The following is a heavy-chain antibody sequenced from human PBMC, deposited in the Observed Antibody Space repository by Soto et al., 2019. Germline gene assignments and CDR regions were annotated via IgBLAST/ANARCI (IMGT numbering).Heavy chain of an antibody. Sequence: EVQLLESGGGLVQPGGSLRLSCAASGFTFSSYAMSWVRQAPGKGLEWVSAISGSGGSTYYADSVKGRFTISRDNSKNTLYLQMNSLRAEDTAVYYCAKSLSEPTTNDYGDESFDYWGQGTLVTVSS. D-gene: IGHD4-17*01. CDR2: ISGSGGST. J-gene: IGHJ4*02. V-gene: IGHV3-23*01. CDR3: AKSLSEPTTNDYGDESFDY. CDR1: GFTFSSYA.